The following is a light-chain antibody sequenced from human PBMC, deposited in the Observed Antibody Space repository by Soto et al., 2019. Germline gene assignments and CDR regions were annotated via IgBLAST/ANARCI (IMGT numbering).Light chain of an antibody. CDR1: QSVNNNY. Sequence: EVVLTQSPGTLSLSPGERATLSCRASQSVNNNYLAWYQQRPGQAPRLLIYGSSDRATGIPDRFSGSGSGTDFTLTISRLEPEDFAVYYCHQYGSSPPYTFGPGTKLEI. J-gene: IGKJ2*01. V-gene: IGKV3-20*01. CDR2: GSS. CDR3: HQYGSSPPYT.